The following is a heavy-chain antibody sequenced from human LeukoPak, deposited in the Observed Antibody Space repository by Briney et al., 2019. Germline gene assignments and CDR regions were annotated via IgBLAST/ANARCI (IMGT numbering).Heavy chain of an antibody. D-gene: IGHD3/OR15-3a*01. Sequence: ASVKVSCKASGYTFTGYYMHWVRQAPGQGLEWMGWINPNSGGTNYAQKFQGRVTMTRDTSISTAYMELSRLRSDDTAVYYCATRRTEGLFIRGFDYWGQGTLVTVSS. CDR2: INPNSGGT. CDR3: ATRRTEGLFIRGFDY. J-gene: IGHJ4*02. CDR1: GYTFTGYY. V-gene: IGHV1-2*02.